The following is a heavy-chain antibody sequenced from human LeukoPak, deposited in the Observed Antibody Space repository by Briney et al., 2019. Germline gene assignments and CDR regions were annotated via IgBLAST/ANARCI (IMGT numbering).Heavy chain of an antibody. V-gene: IGHV3-33*05. CDR3: VRDLGGRSGH. CDR2: ISYDGSNK. Sequence: GGSLRLSCTASGFTFSSYGMHWVRQASGKGLEWVAVISYDGSNKYYADSVKGRFTISRDNARNTLYLQMNSLRADDTAVYYCVRDLGGRSGHWGPGTLVTVSS. J-gene: IGHJ4*02. CDR1: GFTFSSYG. D-gene: IGHD1-26*01.